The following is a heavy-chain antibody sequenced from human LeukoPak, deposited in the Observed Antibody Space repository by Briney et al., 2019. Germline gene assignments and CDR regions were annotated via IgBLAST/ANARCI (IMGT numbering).Heavy chain of an antibody. CDR3: AKDTNYGGNSILFDC. Sequence: GGSLRLSCAASGFTFSSYGMHWVRQAPGKGLEWVSVISYDGSNKYYADSVKGRFTISRDNSKNTLYLQMNSLRAEDTAVYYCAKDTNYGGNSILFDCWGQGTLVTVSS. V-gene: IGHV3-30*18. CDR1: GFTFSSYG. J-gene: IGHJ4*02. D-gene: IGHD4-23*01. CDR2: ISYDGSNK.